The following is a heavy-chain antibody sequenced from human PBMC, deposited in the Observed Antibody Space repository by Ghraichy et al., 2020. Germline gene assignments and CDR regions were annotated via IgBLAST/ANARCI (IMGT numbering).Heavy chain of an antibody. Sequence: GGSLRLSCAASGFTFSSYWMSWVRQAPGKGLEWVANIKQDGSEKYYVDSVKGRFTISRDNAKNSLYLQMNSLRAEDTAVYYCARDKVLNGTYYYYGMDVWGQGTTVTVSS. V-gene: IGHV3-7*01. J-gene: IGHJ6*02. D-gene: IGHD2-8*01. CDR2: IKQDGSEK. CDR3: ARDKVLNGTYYYYGMDV. CDR1: GFTFSSYW.